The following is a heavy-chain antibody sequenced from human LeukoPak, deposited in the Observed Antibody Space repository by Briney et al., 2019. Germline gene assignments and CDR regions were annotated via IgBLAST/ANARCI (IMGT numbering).Heavy chain of an antibody. CDR2: IYYSGST. CDR1: GGSISSGGYY. J-gene: IGHJ6*02. Sequence: SETLSLTCTVSGGSISSGGYYWGWIRQPPGKGLEWIGSIYYSGSTYYNPSLKSRVTISVDTSKNQFSLKLSSVTAADTAVYYCARHFRGEDYDFWSGYYGAGYYYGMDVWGQGTTVTVSS. V-gene: IGHV4-39*01. CDR3: ARHFRGEDYDFWSGYYGAGYYYGMDV. D-gene: IGHD3-3*01.